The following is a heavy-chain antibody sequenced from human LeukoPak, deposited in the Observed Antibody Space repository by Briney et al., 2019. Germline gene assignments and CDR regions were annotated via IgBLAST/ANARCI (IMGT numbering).Heavy chain of an antibody. Sequence: SETLSLTCTVPGGSISSHYWSWIRQPPGKGLEWIGYIYYSGSTNYNPSLKSRVTISVDTSKNQFSLKLSSVTAADTAVYYCARDRYIGVAGRPNTYYYYMDVWGKGTTVTVSS. D-gene: IGHD6-19*01. CDR2: IYYSGST. CDR3: ARDRYIGVAGRPNTYYYYMDV. V-gene: IGHV4-59*11. J-gene: IGHJ6*03. CDR1: GGSISSHY.